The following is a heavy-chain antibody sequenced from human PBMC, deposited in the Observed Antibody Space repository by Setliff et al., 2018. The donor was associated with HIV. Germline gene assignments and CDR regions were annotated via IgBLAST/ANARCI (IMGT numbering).Heavy chain of an antibody. D-gene: IGHD4-17*01. V-gene: IGHV1-8*02. CDR1: GYTFTTYD. J-gene: IGHJ4*02. CDR2: MNPNSGNT. CDR3: ARVIPDYGDYYFGY. Sequence: ASVKVSCKASGYTFTTYDINWVRQATGQGLEWMGWMNPNSGNTGYAQKFQGRVTMTRHTSTSTAYMQLSSLRSEDTAVYYCARVIPDYGDYYFGYWGQGTLVTVSS.